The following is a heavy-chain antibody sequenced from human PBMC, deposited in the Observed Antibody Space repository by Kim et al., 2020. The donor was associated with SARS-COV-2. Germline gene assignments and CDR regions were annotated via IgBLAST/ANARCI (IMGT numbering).Heavy chain of an antibody. CDR3: ARYKYFNWLFGFFDY. V-gene: IGHV3-11*01. Sequence: GGSLRLSCAASGFSFTDYYMSWIRQAPGKGLEWISYIGPSGSTVYYADSVKGRFTISRDNAKNSVFLQMNSLRAEDTAVYYCARYKYFNWLFGFFDYWGQGTLVTVSS. CDR2: IGPSGSTV. CDR1: GFSFTDYY. D-gene: IGHD3-9*01. J-gene: IGHJ4*02.